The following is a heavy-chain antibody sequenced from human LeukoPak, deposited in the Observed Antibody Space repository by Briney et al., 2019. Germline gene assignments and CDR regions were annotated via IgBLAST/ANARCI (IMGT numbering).Heavy chain of an antibody. V-gene: IGHV3-21*04. Sequence: PGGSLRLSCAASGFTFSSYSMNWVRQAPGKGLEWVSSISSSSSYIYYADSVKGRFTISRDNSKNTLYLQMNSLRAEDTAVYYCLVRGVIIGMDVWGQGTTVTVSS. J-gene: IGHJ6*02. D-gene: IGHD3-10*01. CDR2: ISSSSSYI. CDR3: LVRGVIIGMDV. CDR1: GFTFSSYS.